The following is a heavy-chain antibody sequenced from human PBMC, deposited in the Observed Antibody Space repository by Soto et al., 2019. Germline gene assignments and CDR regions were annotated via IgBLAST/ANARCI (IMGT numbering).Heavy chain of an antibody. V-gene: IGHV4-59*01. CDR1: GGSISGYY. CDR3: VRIGQWLVGSLASYAFDL. CDR2: IYWNGNT. J-gene: IGHJ3*01. D-gene: IGHD6-19*01. Sequence: SETLSLTCTVSGGSISGYYWSWIRQSPGKGLEWIGYIYWNGNTNYNHLHKSRVTKTQDTSKKQISLNLNSVTVSDTSVYYCVRIGQWLVGSLASYAFDLWGQGTMVTVS.